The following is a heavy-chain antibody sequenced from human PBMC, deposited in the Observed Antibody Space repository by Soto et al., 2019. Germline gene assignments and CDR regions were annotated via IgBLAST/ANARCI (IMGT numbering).Heavy chain of an antibody. Sequence: ASVKVSCKASGYTFTSYYMHWVRQAPGQGLEWMGIINPSGGSTSYAQKFQGRVTMTRDTSTSTVYMELSSLRSEDTAVYYCARESGYCSGGSCFYFAYWGQGTLVTVSS. CDR1: GYTFTSYY. J-gene: IGHJ4*02. CDR3: ARESGYCSGGSCFYFAY. V-gene: IGHV1-46*01. D-gene: IGHD2-15*01. CDR2: INPSGGST.